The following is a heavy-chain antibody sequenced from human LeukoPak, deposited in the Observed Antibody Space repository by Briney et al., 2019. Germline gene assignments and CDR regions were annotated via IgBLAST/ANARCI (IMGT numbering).Heavy chain of an antibody. CDR2: IRYDGNNK. CDR3: AIDGSTVGDSSGYYL. J-gene: IGHJ4*02. Sequence: PGGSLRLSCTASGFTFTTYGMHWVRQAPGKGLEWVAFIRYDGNNKYYAESVKGRFTIPRDNSKNTLALQMNNRRAEDTAVYYFAIDGSTVGDSSGYYLWGQGTLVTVSS. V-gene: IGHV3-30*02. D-gene: IGHD3-22*01. CDR1: GFTFTTYG.